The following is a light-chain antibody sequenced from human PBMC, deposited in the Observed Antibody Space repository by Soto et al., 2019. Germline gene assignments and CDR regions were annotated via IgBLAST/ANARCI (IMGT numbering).Light chain of an antibody. CDR3: NSYTGSSTYV. V-gene: IGLV2-18*02. CDR1: SSDVGSYNR. Sequence: QSVLTQPPSVSGSPGQSVAISCTGTSSDVGSYNRVSWYQQPPGAAPKLMIYEVSHRPSGVPDRFSGSKSGNTASLPISGLQAEDEADYYCNSYTGSSTYVFGTGTKLTVL. J-gene: IGLJ1*01. CDR2: EVS.